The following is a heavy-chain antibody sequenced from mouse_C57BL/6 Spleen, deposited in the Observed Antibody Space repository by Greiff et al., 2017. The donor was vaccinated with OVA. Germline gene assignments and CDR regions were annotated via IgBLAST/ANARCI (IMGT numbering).Heavy chain of an antibody. Sequence: VQLQQSGPELVKPGASVKIPCKASGYTFTDYNMDWVKQSPGKSLEWIGDINPNNGGTIYNQKFKGKATLTVDKSSSTAYMELRSLTSEDTAVYDCARRGYGSSYWYFDVWGTGTTVTVSS. CDR2: INPNNGGT. CDR3: ARRGYGSSYWYFDV. CDR1: GYTFTDYN. J-gene: IGHJ1*03. V-gene: IGHV1-18*01. D-gene: IGHD1-1*01.